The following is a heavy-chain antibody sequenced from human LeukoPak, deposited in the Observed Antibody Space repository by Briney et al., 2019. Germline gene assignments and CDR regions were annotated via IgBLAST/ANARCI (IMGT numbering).Heavy chain of an antibody. CDR3: SRDANYYDSSRHYFDAFDI. Sequence: GGSLRLSCVASGFTFSKYWMTWVRQAPGKGLEGLANIRGDGSANSLLDSVKGRFTISRDNVKNSLSLEMNNLRAEDTAVYYCSRDANYYDSSRHYFDAFDIWGQGTMVTVSS. D-gene: IGHD3-22*01. V-gene: IGHV3-7*01. CDR2: IRGDGSAN. CDR1: GFTFSKYW. J-gene: IGHJ3*02.